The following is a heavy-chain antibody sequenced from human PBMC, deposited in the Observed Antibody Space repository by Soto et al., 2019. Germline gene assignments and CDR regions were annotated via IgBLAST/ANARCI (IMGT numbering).Heavy chain of an antibody. Sequence: QITLKESGPTLVKPTQTLTLTCTFSGFSLSTSGVGVGWIRQPPGKALEWLALLYWYYDKRYIPSRKSRLTLTKDTSKNQVVLTMTFMDPVDTATYSCAHRQRTVYFDYWGQGTLVTVSS. CDR2: LYWYYDK. V-gene: IGHV2-5*01. J-gene: IGHJ4*02. CDR1: GFSLSTSGVG. CDR3: AHRQRTVYFDY. D-gene: IGHD4-17*01.